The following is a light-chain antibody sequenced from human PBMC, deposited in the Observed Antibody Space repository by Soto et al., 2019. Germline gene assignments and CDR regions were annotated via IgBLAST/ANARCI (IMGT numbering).Light chain of an antibody. Sequence: QSVLTQPASVSGSPGQSITISCTGTSTDVGGYNYVSWYQQHPGKVPKLMIYEVTNRPSGVSDRFSASKSGNTASLTISGLQAEDEADYYCSSFTSSHTRVFGTGTKVTVL. CDR1: STDVGGYNY. J-gene: IGLJ1*01. V-gene: IGLV2-14*01. CDR2: EVT. CDR3: SSFTSSHTRV.